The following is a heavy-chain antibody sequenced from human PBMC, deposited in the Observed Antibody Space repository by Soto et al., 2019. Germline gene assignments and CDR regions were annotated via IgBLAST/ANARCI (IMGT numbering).Heavy chain of an antibody. CDR3: AFALSTIAARPGSDY. D-gene: IGHD6-6*01. Sequence: SVKVSCKASGGTFSSYAISWVRQAPGQGLEWMGGIIPIFGTANYAQKFQGRVTITADESTSTAYMELSSLRSEDTAVYYCAFALSTIAARPGSDYWGQGTLVTVSS. CDR2: IIPIFGTA. V-gene: IGHV1-69*13. J-gene: IGHJ4*02. CDR1: GGTFSSYA.